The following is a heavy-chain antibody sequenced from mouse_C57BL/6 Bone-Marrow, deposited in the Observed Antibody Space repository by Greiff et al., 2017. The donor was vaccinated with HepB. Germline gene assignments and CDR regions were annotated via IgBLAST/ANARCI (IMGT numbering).Heavy chain of an antibody. CDR1: GYTFTSYW. CDR2: IDPSDSYT. CDR3: ARGISYDYDWFAY. J-gene: IGHJ3*01. V-gene: IGHV1-69*01. Sequence: VQLQQSGAELVMPGASVKLSCKASGYTFTSYWMHWVKQRPGQGLEWIGEIDPSDSYTNYNQKFKGKSTLTVDKSSSTAYMQLSSLTSEDSAVYYCARGISYDYDWFAYWGQGTLVTVSA. D-gene: IGHD2-4*01.